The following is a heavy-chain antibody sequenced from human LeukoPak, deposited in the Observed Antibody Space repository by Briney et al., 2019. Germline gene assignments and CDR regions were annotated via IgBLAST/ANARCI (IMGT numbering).Heavy chain of an antibody. CDR1: GYTFTSYG. V-gene: IGHV1-18*04. D-gene: IGHD3-16*02. J-gene: IGHJ4*02. CDR2: ISAYNGNT. CDR3: ARGSGNYVWGSYRNFDY. Sequence: GASVKVSFKASGYTFTSYGISWVGQAPGQGVEWMGWISAYNGNTNYAQKLQGRVTITTDTSTSTAYMELRSLRSDDTAVYYCARGSGNYVWGSYRNFDYWGQGTLVTVSS.